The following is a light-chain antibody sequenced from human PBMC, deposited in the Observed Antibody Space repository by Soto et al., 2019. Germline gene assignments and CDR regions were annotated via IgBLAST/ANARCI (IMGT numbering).Light chain of an antibody. V-gene: IGKV2-28*01. J-gene: IGKJ1*01. CDR1: QSLLHSNGYNY. Sequence: DIVMTQSPLSLPVTPGEPASISCRSSQSLLHSNGYNYLDWYLQKPGQSPQLLIYLGSNRASGVHDRFSGSGSGTDFTLKISRVEAEDVGVYYCMRALQTPWTFGEGTKLEIK. CDR3: MRALQTPWT. CDR2: LGS.